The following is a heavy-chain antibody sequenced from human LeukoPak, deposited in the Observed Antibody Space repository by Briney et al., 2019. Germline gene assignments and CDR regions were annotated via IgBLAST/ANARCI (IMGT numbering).Heavy chain of an antibody. Sequence: GASVKVSCKASGYTFTSYYMHWVRQAPGQGLEWMGIINPSGGTTSYVQKFHDRLTMTRDTSTSTVCMELSSLRSEDTAVYYCARGRMTRDIWGQGTMVTVSS. CDR3: ARGRMTRDI. V-gene: IGHV1-46*01. CDR1: GYTFTSYY. D-gene: IGHD2-21*02. CDR2: INPSGGTT. J-gene: IGHJ3*02.